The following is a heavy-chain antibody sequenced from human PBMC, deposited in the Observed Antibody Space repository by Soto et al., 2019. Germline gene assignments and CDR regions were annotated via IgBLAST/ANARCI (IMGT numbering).Heavy chain of an antibody. CDR2: ISGSGFKK. CDR1: GFTVSDS. Sequence: GGSLRLSCSVAGFTVSDSMSWVRQAPGKGLEWISSISGSGFKKYYADSVKGRFTISRDNSKSTVYLELNNLSAEDTAVYHCAKNQGVELVPLATVDWFDPWGQGSVVTVSS. J-gene: IGHJ5*02. CDR3: AKNQGVELVPLATVDWFDP. D-gene: IGHD1-26*01. V-gene: IGHV3-23*01.